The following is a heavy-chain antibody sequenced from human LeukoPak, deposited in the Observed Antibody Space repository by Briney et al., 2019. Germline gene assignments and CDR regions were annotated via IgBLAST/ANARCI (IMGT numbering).Heavy chain of an antibody. V-gene: IGHV4-4*07. Sequence: SETLSLTCTVSGGSINNYFWNWIRQPAGKGLEWIGRLHGSGNTDYNPSLKSRVTISVDTSKSQFSLKLISVTAADTAVYYCARAGPWRVPYNWFDPWGPGTLVTVSS. CDR2: LHGSGNT. D-gene: IGHD3-3*01. J-gene: IGHJ5*02. CDR1: GGSINNYF. CDR3: ARAGPWRVPYNWFDP.